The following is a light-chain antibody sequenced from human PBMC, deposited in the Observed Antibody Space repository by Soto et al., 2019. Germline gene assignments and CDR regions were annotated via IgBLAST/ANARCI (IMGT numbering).Light chain of an antibody. V-gene: IGLV2-8*01. CDR2: EVT. J-gene: IGLJ3*02. CDR3: SSYAASNNFYFV. CDR1: SSDVGGYNY. Sequence: QSALTQPPSASGSPGQSVTISCTGTSSDVGGYNYVSWYQQYPGRALKLMIYEVTKRPSGVPDRFSGSKSGNTASLTVSGIQAEDEGDYYCSSYAASNNFYFVFGGGTKLTVL.